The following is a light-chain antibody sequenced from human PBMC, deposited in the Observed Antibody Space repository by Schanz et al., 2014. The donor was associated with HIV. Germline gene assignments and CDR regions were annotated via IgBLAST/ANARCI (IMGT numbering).Light chain of an antibody. V-gene: IGKV1-5*03. CDR3: QQPASYPLT. Sequence: DIQMTQSPSTLSASVGDRVTITCRASQSVNSWLAWYQQKPGKAPKVLIYKASSLESGVPSRFSGSGSGTEFTLTINSLQPEDFATYYCQQPASYPLTFGGGTKVEIK. CDR1: QSVNSW. CDR2: KAS. J-gene: IGKJ4*01.